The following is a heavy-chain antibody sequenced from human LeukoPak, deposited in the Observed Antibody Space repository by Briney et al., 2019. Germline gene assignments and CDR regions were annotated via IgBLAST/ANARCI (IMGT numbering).Heavy chain of an antibody. CDR1: GGSISSGSYY. Sequence: SETLSLTCTVSGGSISSGSYYWGWIRQPAGKGLEWIGRIYADESTNYNPSLKSRVTISVDTSKNQFSLKLSSVTAADTAVYYCARAQKRGYGSGWRRGFDYWGQGTLVTVSS. D-gene: IGHD6-19*01. CDR3: ARAQKRGYGSGWRRGFDY. J-gene: IGHJ4*02. V-gene: IGHV4-61*02. CDR2: IYADEST.